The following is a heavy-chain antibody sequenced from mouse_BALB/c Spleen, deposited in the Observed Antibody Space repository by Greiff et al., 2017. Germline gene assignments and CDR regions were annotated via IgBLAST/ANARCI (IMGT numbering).Heavy chain of an antibody. Sequence: QVQLKQSGPGLVAPSQSLFITCTVSGFSLTDYGVSWIRQPPGKGLEWLGVIWGGGSTYYNSALKSRLSISKDNSKSQVFLKMNSLQTDDTAMYYCAKQITTVVAYWYFDVWGAGTTVTVSS. CDR2: IWGGGST. V-gene: IGHV2-6-5*01. J-gene: IGHJ1*01. CDR1: GFSLTDYG. D-gene: IGHD1-1*01. CDR3: AKQITTVVAYWYFDV.